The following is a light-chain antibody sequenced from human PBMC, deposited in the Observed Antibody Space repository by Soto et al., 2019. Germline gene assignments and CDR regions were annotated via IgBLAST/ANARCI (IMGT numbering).Light chain of an antibody. Sequence: ELVLTQSPGTMSLSPGERATLSCRARQSVSSSYLAWYQQKPGQAPRLLIYGASSRATGIPDRFSGSGSGTDFTLTISRLEPEDFAVYYCHQYDSSPLTFGGGTKVEIK. J-gene: IGKJ4*01. CDR3: HQYDSSPLT. V-gene: IGKV3-20*01. CDR2: GAS. CDR1: QSVSSSY.